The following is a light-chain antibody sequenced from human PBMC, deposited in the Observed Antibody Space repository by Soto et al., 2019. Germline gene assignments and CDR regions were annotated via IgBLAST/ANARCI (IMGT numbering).Light chain of an antibody. J-gene: IGLJ2*01. CDR1: SSNIGAGYD. V-gene: IGLV1-40*01. CDR3: QSYDTSLSVV. CDR2: ANS. Sequence: QSVLTQPPSVSGAPGQRVTISCTGSSSNIGAGYDVHWYQQLPGTAPKHLMYANSNRPSGVPDRFSGSKSGTSASLAITGLQAEDEADYYCQSYDTSLSVVFGGGTKLTVL.